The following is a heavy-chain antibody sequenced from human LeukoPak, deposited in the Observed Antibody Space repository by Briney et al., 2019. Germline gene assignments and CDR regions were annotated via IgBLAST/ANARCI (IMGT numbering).Heavy chain of an antibody. CDR2: IYSGGGT. Sequence: GGSLRLSCAASGFTVTNNYMSWVRQAPGKGLEWVSVIYSGGGTYYTDSVKGRFSISRDNSKNTLYLQMNSLRAEGTAVYYCARGAIYGDQGYWGQGTLVTVSS. CDR1: GFTVTNNY. CDR3: ARGAIYGDQGY. D-gene: IGHD3-3*01. J-gene: IGHJ4*02. V-gene: IGHV3-53*01.